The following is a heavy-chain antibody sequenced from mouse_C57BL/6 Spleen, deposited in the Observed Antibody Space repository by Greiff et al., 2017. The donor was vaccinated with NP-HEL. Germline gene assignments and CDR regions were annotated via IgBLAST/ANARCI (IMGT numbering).Heavy chain of an antibody. Sequence: VQVVESGAELVKPGASVKISCKASGYAFSSYWMNWVKQRPGKGLEWIGQIYPGDGDTNYNGKFKGKATLTADKSSSTAYMQLSSLTSEDSAVYFCARWDYYYGSSYVPFDYWGQGTTLTVSS. J-gene: IGHJ2*01. CDR1: GYAFSSYW. D-gene: IGHD1-1*01. CDR2: IYPGDGDT. CDR3: ARWDYYYGSSYVPFDY. V-gene: IGHV1-80*01.